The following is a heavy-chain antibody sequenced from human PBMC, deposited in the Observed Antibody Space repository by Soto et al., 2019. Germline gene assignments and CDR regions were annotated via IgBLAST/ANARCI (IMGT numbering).Heavy chain of an antibody. CDR1: GGSISSGGYY. CDR2: IYYSGST. CDR3: ARDTVVGVATERRKTYYYYYYGMDV. J-gene: IGHJ6*02. V-gene: IGHV4-31*03. Sequence: PSETLSLTCTVSGGSISSGGYYWSWIRQHPGKGLEWIGYIYYSGSTYYNPSLKSRVTISVDTSKNQFSLKLSSVTAADTAVYYCARDTVVGVATERRKTYYYYYYGMDVWGQGTTVTVSS. D-gene: IGHD5-12*01.